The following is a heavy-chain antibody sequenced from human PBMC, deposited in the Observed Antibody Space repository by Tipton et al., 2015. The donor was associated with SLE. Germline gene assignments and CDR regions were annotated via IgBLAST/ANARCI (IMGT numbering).Heavy chain of an antibody. CDR3: AEMGGGRVYWYFDL. Sequence: TLSLTCTVSGGSISSSSYYWGWIRQPPGKGLEWIGSIYYSGSTYYNPSLKSRVTISVDTSKNQFSLKLSPVTAADTAVYYCAEMGGGRVYWYFDLWGRGTLVTVSS. D-gene: IGHD5-24*01. V-gene: IGHV4-39*01. CDR2: IYYSGST. CDR1: GGSISSSSYY. J-gene: IGHJ2*01.